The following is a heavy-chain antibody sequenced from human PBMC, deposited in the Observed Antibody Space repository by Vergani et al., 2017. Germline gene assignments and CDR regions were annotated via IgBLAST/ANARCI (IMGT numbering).Heavy chain of an antibody. CDR2: INSDGSST. CDR1: GFTFDDYA. CDR3: AREDRITIFGVVISDWFDP. D-gene: IGHD3-3*01. J-gene: IGHJ5*02. V-gene: IGHV3-9*01. Sequence: EVQLVESGGGLVQPGRSLRLSCAASGFTFDDYAMHWVRQAPGKGLEWVSGINSDGSSTSYADSVKGRFTISRDNAKNTLYLQMNSLRAEDTAVYYCAREDRITIFGVVISDWFDPWGQGTLVTVSS.